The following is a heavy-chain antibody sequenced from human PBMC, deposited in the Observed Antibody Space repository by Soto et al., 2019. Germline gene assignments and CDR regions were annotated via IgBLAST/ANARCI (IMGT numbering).Heavy chain of an antibody. V-gene: IGHV3-73*01. CDR3: TRGDGYNYY. Sequence: EVSLVESGGGLVQPGGSLKLSYAASGFTFSDSAIHWVRQASGKGLEWVGRIRSKANNYATSYAASVQGRFTVSRDDSKAYLQMDSLNTEDTAVYYCTRGDGYNYYWGQGTLVTVSS. CDR1: GFTFSDSA. D-gene: IGHD5-12*01. J-gene: IGHJ4*02. CDR2: IRSKANNYAT.